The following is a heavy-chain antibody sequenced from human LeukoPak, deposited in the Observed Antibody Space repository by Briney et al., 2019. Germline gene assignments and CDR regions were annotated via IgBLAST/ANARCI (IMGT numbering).Heavy chain of an antibody. CDR1: GFSFSSYS. D-gene: IGHD3-10*01. J-gene: IGHJ4*02. V-gene: IGHV3-21*01. Sequence: GVSVRLSCAASGFSFSSYSMNWVRQAQGKVLEWVSSITSSSTYIYYADSVKGRFTISRDNAKNSIFLQMNTLRAEDTAVYYCARGGSGSYYTIFDYWGQGTLVTVSS. CDR3: ARGGSGSYYTIFDY. CDR2: ITSSSTYI.